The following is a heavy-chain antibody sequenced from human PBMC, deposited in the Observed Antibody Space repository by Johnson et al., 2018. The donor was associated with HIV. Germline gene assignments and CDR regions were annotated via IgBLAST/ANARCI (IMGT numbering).Heavy chain of an antibody. D-gene: IGHD6-13*01. CDR1: GFTFSSYW. V-gene: IGHV3-7*01. CDR2: IKQDGSEK. CDR3: ARDSDSSSWYSEFDI. Sequence: VQLVESGGGLVQPGGSLRLSCAASGFTFSSYWMSWVRQAPGKGLEWVANIKQDGSEKYYVDSVKGRFTISRDNSKNTLYLQMNSLRAEDTAVYYCARDSDSSSWYSEFDIWGQGTMVTVSS. J-gene: IGHJ3*02.